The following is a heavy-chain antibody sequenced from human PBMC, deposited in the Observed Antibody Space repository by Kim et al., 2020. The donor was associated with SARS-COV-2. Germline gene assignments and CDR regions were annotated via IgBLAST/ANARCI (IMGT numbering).Heavy chain of an antibody. CDR1: GYIFTGQY. CDR3: ARDSRGMDV. V-gene: IGHV1-2*02. J-gene: IGHJ6*02. Sequence: ASVKVSCKASGYIFTGQYIHWVRQAPGQGLEWLGWINCNSGGTNYPQRFQGRVTMTRDTSISTVYMEVTRLRSDDTAIYYCARDSRGMDVWGQGTTVTVSS. CDR2: INCNSGGT.